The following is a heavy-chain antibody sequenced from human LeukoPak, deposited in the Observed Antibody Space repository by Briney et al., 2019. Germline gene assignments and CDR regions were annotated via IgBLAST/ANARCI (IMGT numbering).Heavy chain of an antibody. Sequence: SETLSLTCAVSGYSISSGYYWGWIRQPPGKGLEWIGSIYHSGSTYYNPSLKSRVTISVDTSKNQFSLKLSSVTAADTAVYYCARGVTIFGVVIKYYFDYWGQGTLVTVSS. CDR2: IYHSGST. CDR3: ARGVTIFGVVIKYYFDY. CDR1: GYSISSGYY. J-gene: IGHJ4*02. D-gene: IGHD3-3*01. V-gene: IGHV4-38-2*01.